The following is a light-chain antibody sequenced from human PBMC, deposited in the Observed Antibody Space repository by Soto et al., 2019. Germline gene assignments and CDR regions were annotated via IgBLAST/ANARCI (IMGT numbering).Light chain of an antibody. V-gene: IGKV4-1*01. J-gene: IGKJ2*01. CDR2: DTS. Sequence: DIVMTQSPDSLAVSLGERATINCKSSQSVFSSSAKRDYLAWFQQKAGQAPKTLIYDTSTREPGVPGRFSGSGPVTELTLTITKLQAEDVATYYCQQYLSAPLTFRQGTKVEIK. CDR1: QSVFSSSAKRDY. CDR3: QQYLSAPLT.